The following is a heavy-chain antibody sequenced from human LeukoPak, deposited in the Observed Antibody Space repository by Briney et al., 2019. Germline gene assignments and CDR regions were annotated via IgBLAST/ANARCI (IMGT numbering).Heavy chain of an antibody. CDR1: GGSFSGYC. CDR3: AREGGGTLYYYYYYYMDV. CDR2: INHSGST. J-gene: IGHJ6*03. Sequence: SETLSLTCAVYGGSFSGYCWSWIRQPPGKGLEWIGEINHSGSTNYNPSLKSRVTISVDTSKNQFSLKLSSVTAADTAVYYCAREGGGTLYYYYYYYMDVWGKGTTVTVSS. D-gene: IGHD1-14*01. V-gene: IGHV4-34*01.